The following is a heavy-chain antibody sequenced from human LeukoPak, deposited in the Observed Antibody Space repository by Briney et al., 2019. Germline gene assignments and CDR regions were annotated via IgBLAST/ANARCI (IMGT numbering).Heavy chain of an antibody. D-gene: IGHD5-24*01. CDR1: GYSISSGYY. CDR3: ARHVFLRNPLMLRDGYPAHFDY. Sequence: PSETLSLTCAVSGYSISSGYYWGWIRPPPGKGLEWIGSIYHSGSTYYNPSVKSRVTISGDTPKNQFSPKLNSVTAADTAVYYCARHVFLRNPLMLRDGYPAHFDYWGQGTLVTVSS. V-gene: IGHV4-38-2*01. J-gene: IGHJ4*02. CDR2: IYHSGST.